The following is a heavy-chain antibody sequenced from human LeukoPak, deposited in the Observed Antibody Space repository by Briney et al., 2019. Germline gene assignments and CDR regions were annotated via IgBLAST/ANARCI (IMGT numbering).Heavy chain of an antibody. CDR2: ISSSSSTI. J-gene: IGHJ4*02. Sequence: PGGSLRLPCAASGFTFSSYSMNWVRQAPGKGLEWVAYISSSSSTIYYADSVKGRFTISRDNAKNSLYLQMNSLRDEDTAVYYCARRNYYGSGSLGRPFDYWGQGTLVTVSS. D-gene: IGHD3-10*01. V-gene: IGHV3-48*02. CDR3: ARRNYYGSGSLGRPFDY. CDR1: GFTFSSYS.